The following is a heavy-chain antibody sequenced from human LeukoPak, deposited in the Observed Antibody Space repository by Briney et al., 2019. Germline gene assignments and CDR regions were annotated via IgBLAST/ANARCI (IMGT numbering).Heavy chain of an antibody. CDR1: GFSFRSYA. J-gene: IGHJ4*02. CDR2: ISSSSSYI. D-gene: IGHD6-13*01. Sequence: PGGSLRLSCAASGFSFRSYAMSWVRQAPGKGLEWVSSISSSSSYIYYADSVKGRFTISRDNAKNSLYLQMNSLRAEDTAVYYCASYNSSSWSGFDYWGQGTLVTVSS. V-gene: IGHV3-21*01. CDR3: ASYNSSSWSGFDY.